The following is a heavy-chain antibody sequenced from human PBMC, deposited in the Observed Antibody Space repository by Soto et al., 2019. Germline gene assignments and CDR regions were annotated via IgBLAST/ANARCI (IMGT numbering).Heavy chain of an antibody. CDR1: GFTFSSYA. CDR3: ARDVPFDYCSDY. Sequence: GGSLRLSCAASGFTFSSYAMHWVRQAPGKGLEWVAVISYDGSNKYYADSVKGRFTISRDNSKNTLYLQMNSLRAEDTAVYYCARDVPFDYCSDYWGQGTLVTVSS. J-gene: IGHJ4*02. CDR2: ISYDGSNK. V-gene: IGHV3-30-3*01. D-gene: IGHD3-9*01.